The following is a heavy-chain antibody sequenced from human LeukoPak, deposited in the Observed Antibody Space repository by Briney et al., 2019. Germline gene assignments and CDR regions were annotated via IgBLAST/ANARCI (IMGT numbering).Heavy chain of an antibody. CDR3: ARDAYCTSASCRRDFDS. Sequence: GESLKISCAVSGFTFSSYAISWVRQAPGTGLQWVSAISGSGYNTYYADSVKGRFTISRDNSKSTLYLQMDSLRAEDTAVYYCARDAYCTSASCRRDFDSWGQGTLVTVSS. J-gene: IGHJ4*02. CDR2: ISGSGYNT. D-gene: IGHD2-2*01. V-gene: IGHV3-23*01. CDR1: GFTFSSYA.